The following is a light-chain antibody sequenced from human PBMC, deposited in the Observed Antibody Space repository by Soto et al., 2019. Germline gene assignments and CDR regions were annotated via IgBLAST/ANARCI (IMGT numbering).Light chain of an antibody. CDR3: QHYYNWPLT. J-gene: IGKJ4*01. V-gene: IGKV3-15*01. CDR1: QSVSSL. Sequence: EIGMTQSPATLSVSPGERATLSCRASQSVSSLLAWYQQKPGQAPRLLIYRASTRASGVPAKFSGSGSGTEFTLTISGLQPEDFAIYYCQHYYNWPLTFGGGTKVEIK. CDR2: RAS.